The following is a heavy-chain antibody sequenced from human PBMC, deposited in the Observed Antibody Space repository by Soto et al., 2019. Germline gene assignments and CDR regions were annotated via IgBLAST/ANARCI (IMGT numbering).Heavy chain of an antibody. CDR3: AREHIIPSAGTWDS. Sequence: ASVKVSCKASGGTFTDVGISWVRQAPGQGLEWMGWISAYSGNTNHAQMIQGRVTVTTDTSTSTAYMELRSLRSDDTAVYYCAREHIIPSAGTWDSWGQGTLVTV. CDR1: GGTFTDVG. J-gene: IGHJ1*01. V-gene: IGHV1-18*01. CDR2: ISAYSGNT. D-gene: IGHD6-13*01.